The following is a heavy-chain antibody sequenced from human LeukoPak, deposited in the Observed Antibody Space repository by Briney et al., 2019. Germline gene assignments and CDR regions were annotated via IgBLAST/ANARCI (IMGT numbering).Heavy chain of an antibody. D-gene: IGHD5-18*01. V-gene: IGHV3-48*01. CDR1: GFTFSSYA. J-gene: IGHJ4*02. CDR2: ISSSSSTI. CDR3: ARDRGLWVNYFDY. Sequence: GGSLRLSCAASGFTFSSYAMSWVRQAPGKGLEWVSYISSSSSTIYYADSVKGRFTISRDNAKNSLYLQMNSLRAEDTAVYYCARDRGLWVNYFDYWGQGTLVTVSS.